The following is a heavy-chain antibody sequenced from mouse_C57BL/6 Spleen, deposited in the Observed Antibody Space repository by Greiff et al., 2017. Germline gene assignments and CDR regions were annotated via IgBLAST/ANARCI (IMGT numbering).Heavy chain of an antibody. V-gene: IGHV14-4*01. D-gene: IGHD2-5*01. CDR2: IDPENGDT. Sequence: VQLQQSGAELVRPGASVKLSCTASGFNIKDDYMHWVKQRPEQGLEWIGWIDPENGDTEYASKFQGKATITADTSSNTAYLQLSSLTSEDTAVYYCTTAISVYSNPAWFAYWGQGTLVTVSA. CDR1: GFNIKDDY. J-gene: IGHJ3*01. CDR3: TTAISVYSNPAWFAY.